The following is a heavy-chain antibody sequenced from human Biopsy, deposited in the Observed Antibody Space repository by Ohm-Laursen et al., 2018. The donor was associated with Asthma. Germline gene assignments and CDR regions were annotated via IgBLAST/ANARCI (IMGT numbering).Heavy chain of an antibody. V-gene: IGHV1-69*13. CDR2: INSVFGTT. J-gene: IGHJ4*02. D-gene: IGHD2-2*01. CDR1: GGTFNTYV. Sequence: SVKVSCKSLGGTFNTYVIGWVQQAPGQGLEWMGGINSVFGTTTYPRKFQDRVTITADDSTSTVYMELSSLRSEDTAVYYCARKAGSCISRTCYSLDFWGQGTLVTVSS. CDR3: ARKAGSCISRTCYSLDF.